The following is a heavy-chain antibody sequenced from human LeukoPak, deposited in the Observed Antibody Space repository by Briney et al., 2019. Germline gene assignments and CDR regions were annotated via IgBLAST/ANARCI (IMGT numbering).Heavy chain of an antibody. Sequence: PSEALSLTCTVSGGSISRTSYHWVWIRQPPGKGLEWIGSIYYTGSTYYNPSLKSRVTVSVDTSKNQFSLKLSSVPGEDTAVYYCVRHLQKYATGYYRTDYWRQGTLVTVSS. J-gene: IGHJ4*02. CDR2: IYYTGST. D-gene: IGHD3-9*01. V-gene: IGHV4-39*01. CDR1: GGSISRTSYH. CDR3: VRHLQKYATGYYRTDY.